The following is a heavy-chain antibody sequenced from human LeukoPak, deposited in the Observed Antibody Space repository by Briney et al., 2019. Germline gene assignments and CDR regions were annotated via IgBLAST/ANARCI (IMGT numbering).Heavy chain of an antibody. J-gene: IGHJ4*02. CDR3: ARDFYRIVVVPHYFDY. CDR2: IKTDGSIT. D-gene: IGHD3-22*01. CDR1: GFSFSVYW. Sequence: GGSLRLSCAASGFSFSVYWMHWVRQAPGKGPVWVSRIKTDGSITDYADFVKGRFTISRDNAKNSLYLQMNSLRAEDTAVYYCARDFYRIVVVPHYFDYWGQGTLVTVSS. V-gene: IGHV3-74*01.